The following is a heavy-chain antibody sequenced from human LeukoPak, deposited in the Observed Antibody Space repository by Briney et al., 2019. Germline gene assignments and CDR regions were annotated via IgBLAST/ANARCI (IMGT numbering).Heavy chain of an antibody. CDR1: GFTFSSFN. J-gene: IGHJ4*02. Sequence: SGGSLRLSCAASGFTFSSFNMNWVRQAPGKGLERISYINYSSRTIYYADSVKGRFTTSRDNAKNSLYLQMNSLRVDDTAVYYCARDQHFRVYDSSIYYPYWGQGTLVTVSS. CDR2: INYSSRTI. CDR3: ARDQHFRVYDSSIYYPY. D-gene: IGHD3-22*01. V-gene: IGHV3-48*04.